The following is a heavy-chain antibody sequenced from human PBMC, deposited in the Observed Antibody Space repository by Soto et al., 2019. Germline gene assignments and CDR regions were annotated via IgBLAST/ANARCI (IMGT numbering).Heavy chain of an antibody. CDR1: GFAFANYA. CDR2: IGGGGGST. V-gene: IGHV3-23*01. J-gene: IGHJ4*02. Sequence: EVQLLESGGDLVQPGGSLRLSCAASGFAFANYAMTWVRQAPGKGLEWVSTIGGGGGSTYYADPVKGRFTISRGNSKDTVYLQMNSLRAEDTAVYFCAKERLGRGADYWGQGTLVTVSS. CDR3: AKERLGRGADY. D-gene: IGHD1-1*01.